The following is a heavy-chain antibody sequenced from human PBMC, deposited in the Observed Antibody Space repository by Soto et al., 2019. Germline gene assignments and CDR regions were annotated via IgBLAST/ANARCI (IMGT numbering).Heavy chain of an antibody. D-gene: IGHD3-3*01. Sequence: PGGSLRLSCAASGFTFSSYWMSWVRQAPGKGLEWVANIKQDGSEKYYVDSVKGRFTISRDNAKNSLYLQMNSLRAEDTAVYYCARVGSTPYYNFWSGYYPGGVDYYYYYMEVWGKGTTVTVSS. V-gene: IGHV3-7*01. CDR1: GFTFSSYW. CDR2: IKQDGSEK. J-gene: IGHJ6*03. CDR3: ARVGSTPYYNFWSGYYPGGVDYYYYYMEV.